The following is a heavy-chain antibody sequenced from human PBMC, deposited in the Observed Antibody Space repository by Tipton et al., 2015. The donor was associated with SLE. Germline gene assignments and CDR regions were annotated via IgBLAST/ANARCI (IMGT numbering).Heavy chain of an antibody. V-gene: IGHV1-18*01. J-gene: IGHJ4*02. CDR3: ARAPRRAVATDY. D-gene: IGHD6-19*01. Sequence: QLVQSGAEVKKPGASVKVSCKASGYTFTNYAITWVRQAPGLGLEWMGWTTTYNGSPNYAQKFQGRVTMTRDTSTSTAYMELRSLRSDDTAVYYCARAPRRAVATDYWGQGTLVTVSS. CDR2: TTTYNGSP. CDR1: GYTFTNYA.